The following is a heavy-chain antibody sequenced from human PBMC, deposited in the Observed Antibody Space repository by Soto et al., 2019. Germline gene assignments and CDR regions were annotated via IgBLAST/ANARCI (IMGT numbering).Heavy chain of an antibody. CDR2: IWYDGSNK. CDR1: GFTFSSYG. CDR3: AKGTAGLYYYYGMDV. Sequence: PGGSLRLSCAASGFTFSSYGMHWVRQAPGKGLEWVAVIWYDGSNKYYADSVKGRFTISRDNSKNTLYLQMNSLRAEDTAVYYCAKGTAGLYYYYGMDVWGQGTTVTVSS. J-gene: IGHJ6*02. D-gene: IGHD5-18*01. V-gene: IGHV3-33*06.